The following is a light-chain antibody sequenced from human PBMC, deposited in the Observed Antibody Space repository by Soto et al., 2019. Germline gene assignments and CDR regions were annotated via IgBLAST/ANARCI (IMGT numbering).Light chain of an antibody. Sequence: QSALTQPASVSGSPGQSITITCTGTSSDVGGYAYVSWYQQYPGKAPKLVISEVSNRPSGISHRFSGSRSGNTASLTISGLQAEDEADYYCGTWDNSLSAVFGGGTKLTVL. CDR1: SSDVGGYAY. J-gene: IGLJ2*01. CDR3: GTWDNSLSAV. CDR2: EVS. V-gene: IGLV2-14*01.